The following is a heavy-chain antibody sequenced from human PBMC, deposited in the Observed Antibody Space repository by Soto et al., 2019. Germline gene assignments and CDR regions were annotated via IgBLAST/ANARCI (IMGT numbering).Heavy chain of an antibody. CDR2: IIPFFGTA. CDR1: GGTFSTFG. J-gene: IGHJ4*02. V-gene: IGHV1-69*13. Sequence: SVKVSCKASGGTFSTFGISWVRQAPGQGLEWMAGIIPFFGTARYSQKFEDRITITADESTNTVYMDLRSLTSEDTAIYYCAKSAPMDAGDKYYYDFWGQGALVTVSS. D-gene: IGHD4-17*01. CDR3: AKSAPMDAGDKYYYDF.